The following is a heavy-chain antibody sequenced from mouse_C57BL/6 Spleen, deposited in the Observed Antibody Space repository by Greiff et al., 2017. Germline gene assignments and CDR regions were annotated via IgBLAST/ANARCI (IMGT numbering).Heavy chain of an antibody. D-gene: IGHD2-4*01. J-gene: IGHJ2*01. CDR2: IYPGSGNT. V-gene: IGHV1-76*01. CDR1: GYTFTDYY. Sequence: VQLQQSGAELVRPGASVKLSCKASGYTFTDYYINWVKQRPGQGLEWIARIYPGSGNTYYNEKFKGKATLTAEKSSSTAYMQLSSLTSEDSAVYFCARYYDCYFDYWGQGTTLTVSS. CDR3: ARYYDCYFDY.